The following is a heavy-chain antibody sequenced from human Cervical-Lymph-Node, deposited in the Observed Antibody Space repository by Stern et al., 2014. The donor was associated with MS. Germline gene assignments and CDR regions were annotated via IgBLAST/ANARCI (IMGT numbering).Heavy chain of an antibody. D-gene: IGHD6-19*01. V-gene: IGHV3-13*01. CDR2: IGTAGDT. CDR3: ARGHSSGWSPYYFDY. CDR1: GFSFSSYD. Sequence: EVQLVESGGGLVQPGGSLRLSCAASGFSFSSYDMHWVRQATGKGLEWVSAIGTAGDTYYPGSVKVRFTISRENAKNSLYLQMNSLRAGDTAVYYCARGHSSGWSPYYFDYWGQGTLVTVSS. J-gene: IGHJ4*02.